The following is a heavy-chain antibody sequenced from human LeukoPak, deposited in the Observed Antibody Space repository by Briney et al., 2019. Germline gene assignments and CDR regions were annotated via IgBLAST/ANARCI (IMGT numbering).Heavy chain of an antibody. CDR2: IWYDGSNK. CDR3: AREWGIVGATGPTDY. J-gene: IGHJ4*02. V-gene: IGHV3-33*01. Sequence: GGSLRLSCAASGFTFSSYGMHWVRQAPGKGLEWVAVIWYDGSNKYYADSVKGRFTISRDNSKNTLYLQMNSLRAEDTAVYYCAREWGIVGATGPTDYWGQGTLVTVSS. CDR1: GFTFSSYG. D-gene: IGHD1-26*01.